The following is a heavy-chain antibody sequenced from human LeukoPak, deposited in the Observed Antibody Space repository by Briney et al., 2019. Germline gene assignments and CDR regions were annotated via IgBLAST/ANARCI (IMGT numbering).Heavy chain of an antibody. J-gene: IGHJ5*02. CDR3: ARAYSYSFEP. CDR2: VKQDGSET. CDR1: GFTFSSNW. Sequence: GGSLRLSCAASGFTFSSNWMSWVRQAPGKGLEWVANVKQDGSETYYVDSVKGRFTISRDNAKNSLFLQMTSLRVEDTAVYYCARAYSYSFEPWGQGTLVTVSS. D-gene: IGHD5-18*01. V-gene: IGHV3-7*04.